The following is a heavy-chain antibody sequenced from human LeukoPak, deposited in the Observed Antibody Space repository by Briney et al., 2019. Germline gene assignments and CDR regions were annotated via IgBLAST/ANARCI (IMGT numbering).Heavy chain of an antibody. CDR3: AKGRAKATVTTGDH. CDR2: ISGSGGST. Sequence: PGGSLRLSCAASGFTFSSYSMNWVRQAPGKGLEWVSAISGSGGSTHYADSVKGRFTISRDNSKNTLYLQMNSLRADDTAVYYCAKGRAKATVTTGDHWGQGTLATVSS. J-gene: IGHJ4*02. D-gene: IGHD4-17*01. V-gene: IGHV3-23*01. CDR1: GFTFSSYS.